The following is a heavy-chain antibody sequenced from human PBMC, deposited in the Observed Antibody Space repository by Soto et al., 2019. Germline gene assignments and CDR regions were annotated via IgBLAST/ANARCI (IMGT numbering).Heavy chain of an antibody. Sequence: GGSLRLSCAASGFTFSNNGMHWVRQAPGKGLEWVAVIWYDGSNKNCADSVKGRFTISRDNSKNRLYLQMNSLRAEDTAVYYCARDTDNGLDYWGQGTQVTVSS. CDR3: ARDTDNGLDY. D-gene: IGHD1-1*01. CDR1: GFTFSNNG. CDR2: IWYDGSNK. V-gene: IGHV3-33*01. J-gene: IGHJ4*02.